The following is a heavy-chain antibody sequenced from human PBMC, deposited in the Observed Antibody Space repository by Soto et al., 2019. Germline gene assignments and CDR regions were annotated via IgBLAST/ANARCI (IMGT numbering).Heavy chain of an antibody. Sequence: ASVKVSCKASGYTFTSYAMHWVRQAPGQRLEWMGWINAGNGNTKYSQKLQGRVTITRDTSASTAYMELSSLRSEDTAVYYCAGGSGSYRYYYYGMDVWGQGTTVTVSS. CDR3: AGGSGSYRYYYYGMDV. V-gene: IGHV1-3*01. D-gene: IGHD1-26*01. CDR2: INAGNGNT. CDR1: GYTFTSYA. J-gene: IGHJ6*02.